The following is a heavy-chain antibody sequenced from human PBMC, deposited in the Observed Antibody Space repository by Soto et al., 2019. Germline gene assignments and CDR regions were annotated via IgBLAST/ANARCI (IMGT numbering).Heavy chain of an antibody. V-gene: IGHV4-4*07. J-gene: IGHJ3*02. CDR2: MYTNGRT. CDR1: GASIRTYS. CDR3: AKDQSGAADI. D-gene: IGHD7-27*01. Sequence: QVQLQESGPGLVEPSETLSLTCTVSGASIRTYSWSWIRQSAGKGLEWIGHMYTNGRTNYIRSLKSRITMSVDTSKNQFSLNLKFVTAADTAVYFCAKDQSGAADIWGQGTMVTVS.